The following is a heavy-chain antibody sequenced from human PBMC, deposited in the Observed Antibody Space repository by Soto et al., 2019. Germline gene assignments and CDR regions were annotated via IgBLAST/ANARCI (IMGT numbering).Heavy chain of an antibody. Sequence: SVKVSCKAIGYSFTSHYMHWVRQAPGQGLEWMGGIIPIFGTANYAQKFQGRVTITADESTSTAYMELSSLRSEDTAVYYCARGNHYQNVPFYYYYGMDVWGQGTTVTVSS. CDR2: IIPIFGTA. CDR3: ARGNHYQNVPFYYYYGMDV. CDR1: GYSFTSHY. J-gene: IGHJ6*02. D-gene: IGHD2-2*01. V-gene: IGHV1-69*13.